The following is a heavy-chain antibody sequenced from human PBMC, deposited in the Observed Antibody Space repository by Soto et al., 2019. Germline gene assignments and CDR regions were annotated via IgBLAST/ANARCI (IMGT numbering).Heavy chain of an antibody. D-gene: IGHD3-10*01. J-gene: IGHJ4*02. CDR2: ITPSCGGT. CDR3: ARDSVTLVRGVIRFDS. Sequence: ASVKVSCKASGYTFTNYYVHWVRQAPGQGLEWMGMITPSCGGTSYAQKFQGRVTMTTDTSTSTVYMELRSLRSEDTAVYYCARDSVTLVRGVIRFDSWGQGTLVTVSS. CDR1: GYTFTNYY. V-gene: IGHV1-46*01.